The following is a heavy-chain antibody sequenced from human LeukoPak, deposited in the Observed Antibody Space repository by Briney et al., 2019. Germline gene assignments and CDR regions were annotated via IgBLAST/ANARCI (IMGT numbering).Heavy chain of an antibody. J-gene: IGHJ4*02. D-gene: IGHD3-3*01. V-gene: IGHV1-2*02. CDR3: AREMYYDFWRGSDY. CDR2: INPNSGGT. Sequence: GASVKVSCKASGDTFTGYYMHWVRQAPGQGLEWMGWINPNSGGTNYAQKFQGRVTMTRDTSISTAYMELSRLRSDDTAVYYCAREMYYDFWRGSDYWGQGTLVTVSS. CDR1: GDTFTGYY.